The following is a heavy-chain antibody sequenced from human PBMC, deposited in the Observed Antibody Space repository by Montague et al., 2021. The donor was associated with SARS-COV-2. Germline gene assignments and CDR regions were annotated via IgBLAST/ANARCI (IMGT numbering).Heavy chain of an antibody. V-gene: IGHV4-39*01. CDR2: IYYSGST. J-gene: IGHJ6*02. Sequence: SETLSLTCTVSGGSISSSSYYWGWIRQPPGKGLEWIGSIYYSGSTYYNPSLKSRVTISVDTSKNQFSLKLCSVTAADTAVYYCARHYGVVVPAAIYYYYGMDVWGQGTTVTVSS. CDR1: GGSISSSSYY. D-gene: IGHD2-2*02. CDR3: ARHYGVVVPAAIYYYYGMDV.